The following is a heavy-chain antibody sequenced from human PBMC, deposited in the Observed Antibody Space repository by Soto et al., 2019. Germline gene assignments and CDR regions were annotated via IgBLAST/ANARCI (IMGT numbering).Heavy chain of an antibody. CDR3: ASLYSSGWTGFDY. J-gene: IGHJ4*02. CDR1: GGSNSSGGYY. D-gene: IGHD6-19*01. V-gene: IGHV4-31*03. Sequence: SGTLSLTCTVSGGSNSSGGYYWSRIRQHPGKGLEWIGYIYYSGSTYYNPSLKSRVTISVDTSKNQFSLKLSSVTAADTAVYYCASLYSSGWTGFDYWGQGTLVTVSS. CDR2: IYYSGST.